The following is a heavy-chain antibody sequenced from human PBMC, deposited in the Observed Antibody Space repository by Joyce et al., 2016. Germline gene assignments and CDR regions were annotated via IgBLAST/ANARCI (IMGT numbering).Heavy chain of an antibody. CDR3: ARGVDY. CDR2: INQSGNT. J-gene: IGHJ4*02. V-gene: IGHV4-34*01. CDR1: GDSSSGYY. Sequence: QVQLQQWGAGLLKPSETLSLSCAVYGDSSSGYYWSWFHQSPGKGLEWIGEINQSGNTNYNPSLESRVTISVDTSKSQFSLRLTSVTAADTAVYYCARGVDYWGQGVLVTVSS.